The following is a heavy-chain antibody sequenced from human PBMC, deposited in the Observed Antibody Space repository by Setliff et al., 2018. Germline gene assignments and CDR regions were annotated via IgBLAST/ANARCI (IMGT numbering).Heavy chain of an antibody. CDR2: ISAYSGNT. V-gene: IGHV1-18*01. CDR1: GYTFTNYA. CDR3: SRLVRYCTRTSCQRASGEDY. Sequence: GASVKVSCKASGYTFTNYAINWVRQAPGQGLEWVGWISAYSGNTYYAQKFQGRVTMTTDTSTATVYLELRSLRSDDTAVYYCSRLVRYCTRTSCQRASGEDYWGQGTLVTVSS. J-gene: IGHJ4*02. D-gene: IGHD2-2*01.